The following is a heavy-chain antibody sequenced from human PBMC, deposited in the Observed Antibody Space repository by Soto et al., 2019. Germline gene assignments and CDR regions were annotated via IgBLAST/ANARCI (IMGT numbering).Heavy chain of an antibody. V-gene: IGHV4-34*01. CDR2: INHSGST. CDR1: GGSFSGYY. J-gene: IGHJ4*02. D-gene: IGHD6-13*01. Sequence: SETLSLTCDVYGGSFSGYYWSWIRQPPGKGLEWIGEINHSGSTNYNPSLKSRVTISVDTSKNQFSLKLSSVTAADTAVYYCASAPEGYSSSSLDYWGQGTLVTVSS. CDR3: ASAPEGYSSSSLDY.